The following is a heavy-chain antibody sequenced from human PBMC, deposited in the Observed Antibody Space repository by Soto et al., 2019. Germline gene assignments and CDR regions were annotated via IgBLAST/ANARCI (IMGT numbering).Heavy chain of an antibody. CDR1: GFTFASYA. V-gene: IGHV3-30*04. CDR3: ARGDGYHYFDN. Sequence: QVQLVESGGGVVQPGRSLRLSCAASGFTFASYAMHWVRQAPGKGLEWVAGISPDGRNKYYTDSVKGRVTISRDNSKNTLSLQLNSLRGEDTAVYYCARGDGYHYFDNWGQGTLVTVSS. D-gene: IGHD5-12*01. J-gene: IGHJ4*02. CDR2: ISPDGRNK.